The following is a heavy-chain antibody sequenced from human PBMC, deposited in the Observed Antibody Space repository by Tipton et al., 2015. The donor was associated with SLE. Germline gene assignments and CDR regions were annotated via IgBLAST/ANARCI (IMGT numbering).Heavy chain of an antibody. Sequence: SLRLSCAASGFSFTTYAMTWVRQAPGKGLEWLSTIIDSGARTYYADSVKGRFTISRDTSKNTLFLQMNSLGDDDTAVYYCAKSEWGGAGATFDYWGQGTLLTVSS. CDR1: GFSFTTYA. CDR3: AKSEWGGAGATFDY. J-gene: IGHJ4*02. D-gene: IGHD2-21*01. V-gene: IGHV3-23*01. CDR2: IIDSGART.